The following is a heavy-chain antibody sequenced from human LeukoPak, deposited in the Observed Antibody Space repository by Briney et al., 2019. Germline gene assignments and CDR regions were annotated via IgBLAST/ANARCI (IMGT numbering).Heavy chain of an antibody. CDR2: INHSEST. CDR1: GGSISSYY. V-gene: IGHV4-34*01. Sequence: SETLSLTCIVSGGSISSYYWSWIRQPPGKGLEWIGEINHSESTNYNPSLKSRVTISVDTSKNQFSLKLSSVTAADTAVYYCARGRVTYYDFWSGPRNWFDPWGQGTLVTVSS. J-gene: IGHJ5*02. CDR3: ARGRVTYYDFWSGPRNWFDP. D-gene: IGHD3-3*01.